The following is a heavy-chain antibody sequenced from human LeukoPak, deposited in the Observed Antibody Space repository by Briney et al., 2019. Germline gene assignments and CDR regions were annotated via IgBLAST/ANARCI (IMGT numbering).Heavy chain of an antibody. J-gene: IGHJ4*02. CDR2: INHSGST. V-gene: IGHV4-39*07. CDR1: GASVSSSGYY. D-gene: IGHD6-13*01. CDR3: ARGLRSSSWYVGY. Sequence: SETLSLTCTVSGASVSSSGYYWAWIRQPPGKGLEWIGEINHSGSTNYNPSLKSRVTISVDTSKNQFSLKLSSVTAADTAVYYCARGLRSSSWYVGYWGQGTLVTVSS.